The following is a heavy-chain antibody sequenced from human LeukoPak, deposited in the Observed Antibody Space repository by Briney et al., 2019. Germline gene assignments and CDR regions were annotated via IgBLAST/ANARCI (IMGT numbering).Heavy chain of an antibody. V-gene: IGHV3-30*02. CDR2: IRYDGSNK. J-gene: IGHJ4*02. D-gene: IGHD3-10*01. CDR1: GFTFSSYG. CDR3: ARDLRILWFGELSYFDY. Sequence: GGSLRLSCAASGFTFSSYGMHWVRQAPGKGLEWVAFIRYDGSNKYYADSVKGRFTISRDNAKNSLYLQMNSLRAEDTAVYYCARDLRILWFGELSYFDYWGQGTLVTVSS.